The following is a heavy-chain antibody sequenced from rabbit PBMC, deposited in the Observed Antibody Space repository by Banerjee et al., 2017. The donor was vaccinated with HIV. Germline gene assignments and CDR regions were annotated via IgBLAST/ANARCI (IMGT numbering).Heavy chain of an antibody. CDR2: IYTGDGKT. CDR3: ARQTTANGDYNL. J-gene: IGHJ4*01. V-gene: IGHV1S45*01. Sequence: QEQLVESGGGLVKPGASLTLTCTASGFTISNVWICWVRQAPGKGLEWIGCIYTGDGKTYYASWAKGRFTISKTSSTTVTLQMTSLTAADTATYFCARQTTANGDYNLWGPGTLVTVS. D-gene: IGHD2-1*01. CDR1: GFTISNVW.